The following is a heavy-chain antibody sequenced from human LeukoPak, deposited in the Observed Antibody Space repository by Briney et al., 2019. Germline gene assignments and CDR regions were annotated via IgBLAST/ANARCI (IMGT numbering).Heavy chain of an antibody. CDR1: GGSFSGYW. CDR2: INHSGIT. D-gene: IGHD1-26*01. V-gene: IGHV4-34*01. CDR3: ARGEWELRVYYFDY. J-gene: IGHJ4*02. Sequence: SETLSLTCTVYGGSFSGYWWTWIRQPPGKGLEWIGEINHSGITNYNPSLKSRVTISVDTSKNQFSLKLSSVTAADTAVYYCARGEWELRVYYFDYWGQGTLVTVSS.